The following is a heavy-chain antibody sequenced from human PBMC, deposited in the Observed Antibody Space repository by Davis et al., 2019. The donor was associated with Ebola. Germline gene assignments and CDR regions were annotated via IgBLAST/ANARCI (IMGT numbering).Heavy chain of an antibody. Sequence: ASVKVSCKASGYTFTGYYMHWVRQAPGQGLEWMGRINPNSGGTNYAQKFQGRVTMTRDTSISTAYMELSTLRFDDSAVYYCAKPKSKYWAGSSADFDNWGQGILVTVSS. CDR3: AKPKSKYWAGSSADFDN. D-gene: IGHD2/OR15-2a*01. CDR2: INPNSGGT. CDR1: GYTFTGYY. J-gene: IGHJ4*02. V-gene: IGHV1-2*06.